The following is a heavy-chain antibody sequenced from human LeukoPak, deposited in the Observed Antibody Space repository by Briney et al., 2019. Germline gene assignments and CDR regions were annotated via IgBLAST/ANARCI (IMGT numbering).Heavy chain of an antibody. D-gene: IGHD5-12*01. V-gene: IGHV3-49*01. CDR2: IRSKAYGGTT. CDR1: GFTFGDYA. CDR3: TRDLTSGYGGEAYYFDY. J-gene: IGHJ4*02. Sequence: GGSLRLSCTASGFTFGDYAMSGFRQAPGKGLEWVGFIRSKAYGGTTEYAASVKGRFTISRDGSKSIAYLQMNSLKTEDTAVYYCTRDLTSGYGGEAYYFDYWGQGTLVTVSS.